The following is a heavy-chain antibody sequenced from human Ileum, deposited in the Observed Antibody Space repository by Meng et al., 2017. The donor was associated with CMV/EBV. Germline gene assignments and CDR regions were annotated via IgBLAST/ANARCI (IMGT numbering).Heavy chain of an antibody. CDR1: YDSLSTYS. J-gene: IGHJ4*02. V-gene: IGHV4-4*07. D-gene: IGHD1-26*01. Sequence: VQLQESGPGLVNPSETLSLTGAVSYDSLSTYSWHWIRQPAGKGLEWIGRLYTTGTIKYNPSLMSRLTMSLDTSKSQFSLNLRSLTAADTAVYYCATTYSDGDWNFDYWGQGTLVTVSS. CDR2: LYTTGTI. CDR3: ATTYSDGDWNFDY.